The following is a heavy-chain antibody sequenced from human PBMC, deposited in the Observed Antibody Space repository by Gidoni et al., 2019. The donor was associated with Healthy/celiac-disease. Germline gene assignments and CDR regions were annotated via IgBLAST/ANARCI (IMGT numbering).Heavy chain of an antibody. V-gene: IGHV3-66*01. CDR2: IYSGGST. CDR1: GFTVSSNY. Sequence: EVQLVESGGGLVQPGGSLRLSCAASGFTVSSNYMSWVRQAPGKGLEWVAVIYSGGSTYYADSVKGRFTISRDNSKNTLYLQMNSLRAEDTAVYYCARSPDVLYSGSPQLDYWGQGTLVTVSS. J-gene: IGHJ4*02. CDR3: ARSPDVLYSGSPQLDY. D-gene: IGHD1-26*01.